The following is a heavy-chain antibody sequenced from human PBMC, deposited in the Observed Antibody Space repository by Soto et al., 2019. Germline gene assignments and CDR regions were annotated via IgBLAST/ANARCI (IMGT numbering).Heavy chain of an antibody. J-gene: IGHJ3*02. CDR2: IYYSGST. V-gene: IGHV4-39*01. Sequence: PSETLSLTCTVSGGSISSSSYYWGWIRQPPGKGLEWIGSIYYSGSTYYNPSLKSRVTISVDTSKNQFSLKLSSVTAADTAVYYCGAVGATPPAEAFDIWGQGTMVTVSS. D-gene: IGHD1-26*01. CDR3: GAVGATPPAEAFDI. CDR1: GGSISSSSYY.